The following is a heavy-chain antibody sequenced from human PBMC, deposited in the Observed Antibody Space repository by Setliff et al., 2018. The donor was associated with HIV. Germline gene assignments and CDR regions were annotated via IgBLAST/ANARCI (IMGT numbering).Heavy chain of an antibody. Sequence: AAVKVSCKASGYTFTDYYIHWVRQAPGQGLEWMGWINSASGGTNYAQNFQGRVTVTRDTSISTAYMELSRLRSDDTAVYYCARGSILTGYAYDYWGQGTLVTVSS. D-gene: IGHD3-9*01. V-gene: IGHV1-2*02. CDR2: INSASGGT. CDR1: GYTFTDYY. J-gene: IGHJ4*02. CDR3: ARGSILTGYAYDY.